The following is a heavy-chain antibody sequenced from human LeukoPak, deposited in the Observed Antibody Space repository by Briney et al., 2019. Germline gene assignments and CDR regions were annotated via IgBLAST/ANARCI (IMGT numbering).Heavy chain of an antibody. CDR3: ARDVDIVATIVADY. CDR1: GFTFSSYS. Sequence: GGSLRLSCAASGFTFSSYSMNWVRQAHGKGRGWVSSISSSSSYIYYADSVKGRFTISRDNAKNSLYLQMNSLRAEDTAVYYCARDVDIVATIVADYWGQGTLVTVSS. V-gene: IGHV3-21*01. CDR2: ISSSSSYI. J-gene: IGHJ4*02. D-gene: IGHD5-12*01.